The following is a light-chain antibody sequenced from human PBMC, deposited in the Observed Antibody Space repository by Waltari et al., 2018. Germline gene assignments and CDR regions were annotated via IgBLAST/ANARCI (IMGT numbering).Light chain of an antibody. V-gene: IGKV3-20*01. J-gene: IGKJ5*01. CDR2: ATS. CDR1: QSVGSSD. CDR3: QHYGISFPVT. Sequence: EIVLAQSPDTLSLSPGETATLSCRASQSVGSSDLIWYQQKPGQAPRLLIFATSYRATGIPDRFSGSGSRTDFTLTISRLEPEDVAIYYCQHYGISFPVTFGQGTRLEIK.